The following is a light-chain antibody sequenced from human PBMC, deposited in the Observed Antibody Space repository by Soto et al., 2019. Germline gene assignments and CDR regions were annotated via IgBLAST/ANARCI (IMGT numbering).Light chain of an antibody. CDR1: QNVDSNY. V-gene: IGKV3-20*01. J-gene: IGKJ1*01. Sequence: EIVMTQSPATLSVSPVERATLSGRASQNVDSNYLAWYQQKPGQAPRSIIFGASGRATGIPDRFSGSGSGTDFTLTISRLEPEDFAVYYCQQYGSLSWTFGQGTKVDIK. CDR2: GAS. CDR3: QQYGSLSWT.